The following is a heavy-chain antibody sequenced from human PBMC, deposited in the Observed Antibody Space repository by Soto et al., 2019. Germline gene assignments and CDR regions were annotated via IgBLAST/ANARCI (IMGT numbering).Heavy chain of an antibody. D-gene: IGHD5-12*01. V-gene: IGHV4-30-2*01. J-gene: IGHJ4*02. Sequence: SETQSVTCGVAGGSIRRGGYSWSWIRQPPGKGLEWIGYIYHSGSTYYNPSLKSKVTISVDRSKNQFTLKLSSVTAADTAVDYCAGWPGVARNYWGQGTLVTVSS. CDR3: AGWPGVARNY. CDR1: GGSIRRGGYS. CDR2: IYHSGST.